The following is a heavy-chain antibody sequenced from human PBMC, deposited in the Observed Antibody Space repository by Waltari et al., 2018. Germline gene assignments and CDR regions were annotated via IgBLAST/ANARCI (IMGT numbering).Heavy chain of an antibody. CDR3: ARDSYDFWSAPAGGFDP. CDR2: IYYSGST. V-gene: IGHV4-39*07. Sequence: QLQLQESGPGLVKPSETLSLTCTVSGGSISSSSYYWGWIRQPPGKGLEWIGSIYYSGSTYYNPSLKSRVTISVDTSKNQFSLKLSSVTAADTAVYYCARDSYDFWSAPAGGFDPWGQGTLVTVSS. D-gene: IGHD3-3*01. CDR1: GGSISSSSYY. J-gene: IGHJ5*02.